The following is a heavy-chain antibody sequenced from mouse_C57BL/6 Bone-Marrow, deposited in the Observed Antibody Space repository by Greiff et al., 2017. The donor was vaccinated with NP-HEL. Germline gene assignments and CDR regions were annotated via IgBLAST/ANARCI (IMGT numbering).Heavy chain of an antibody. Sequence: EVQLQQSGTVLARPGASVKMSCKTSGYTFTSYWMHWVKQRPGQGLEWIGAIYPGNSDTSYNQKFEGKAKLTAFTSASTAYMELSSLTNEDSAVYYCTNYGSSYDAMDYWGQGTSVTVSS. V-gene: IGHV1-5*01. CDR2: IYPGNSDT. D-gene: IGHD1-1*01. CDR1: GYTFTSYW. CDR3: TNYGSSYDAMDY. J-gene: IGHJ4*01.